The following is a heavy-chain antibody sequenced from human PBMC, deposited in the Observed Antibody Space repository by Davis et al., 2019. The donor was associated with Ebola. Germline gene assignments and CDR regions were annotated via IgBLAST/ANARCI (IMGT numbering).Heavy chain of an antibody. J-gene: IGHJ5*01. V-gene: IGHV4-34*01. D-gene: IGHD6-19*01. CDR3: ARGARYISGWFDY. Sequence: SETLSLTCAVHGGSFSGYYWSWIRQLPGKGLEWIGEIIHSRRTNYNPSLKGRVTISVDTSNNQFSLNVISVTAADTAVYYCARGARYISGWFDYWGQGTLVTVSS. CDR1: GGSFSGYY. CDR2: IIHSRRT.